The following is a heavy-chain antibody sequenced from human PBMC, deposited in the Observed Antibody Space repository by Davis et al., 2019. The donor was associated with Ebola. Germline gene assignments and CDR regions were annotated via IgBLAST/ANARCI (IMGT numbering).Heavy chain of an antibody. CDR3: ARIDHSREFARITTIYYYYMDV. CDR2: INHSGST. D-gene: IGHD4-11*01. CDR1: GGSISTYY. J-gene: IGHJ6*03. V-gene: IGHV4-34*01. Sequence: GSLRLSCTVSGGSISTYYWSWIRQPPGKGLEWIGEINHSGSTNYNPSLKSRVTISVDTSKNQFSLKLSSVTAADTAVYYCARIDHSREFARITTIYYYYMDVWGKGTTVTVSS.